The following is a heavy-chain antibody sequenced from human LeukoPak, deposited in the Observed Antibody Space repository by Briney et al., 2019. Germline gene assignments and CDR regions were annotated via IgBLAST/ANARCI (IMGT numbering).Heavy chain of an antibody. D-gene: IGHD3-10*01. Sequence: GGSLRLSCAASGFTFTNYWMNWVRQAPGKGLEWVAHIKQDRSQIYYVDSVKGRFTISRDNAKSSLYLQMNSLRAEDTALYYCTESPEGRPIDYSSQGTLVTVSS. CDR1: GFTFTNYW. V-gene: IGHV3-7*01. CDR2: IKQDRSQI. CDR3: TESPEGRPIDY. J-gene: IGHJ4*02.